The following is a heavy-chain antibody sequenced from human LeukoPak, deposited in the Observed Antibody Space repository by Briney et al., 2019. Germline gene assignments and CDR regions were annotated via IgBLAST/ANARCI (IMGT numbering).Heavy chain of an antibody. CDR1: GGTFSSYA. D-gene: IGHD5-12*01. Sequence: ASVKVSCKASGGTFSSYAISWVRQAPGQGLEWMGWISAYNGNTNYAQKLQGRVTMTTDTSTSTAYMELRSLRSDDTAVYYCARDAIVATIPDYWGQGTLVTVSS. CDR2: ISAYNGNT. J-gene: IGHJ4*02. V-gene: IGHV1-18*01. CDR3: ARDAIVATIPDY.